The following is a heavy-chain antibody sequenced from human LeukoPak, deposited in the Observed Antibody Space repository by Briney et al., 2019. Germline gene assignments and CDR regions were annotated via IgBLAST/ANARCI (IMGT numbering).Heavy chain of an antibody. J-gene: IGHJ4*02. CDR2: IYCSGST. V-gene: IGHV4-39*01. CDR3: ARHNGASYYYDSSGYDYFDY. CDR1: GGSISSSSYY. D-gene: IGHD3-22*01. Sequence: SETLSLTCTVSGGSISSSSYYWGWIRQPPRKGLEWIGSIYCSGSTYYNPSLKSRVTISVDTSKNQFSLKLSSVTAADTAVYYCARHNGASYYYDSSGYDYFDYWGQGTLVTVSS.